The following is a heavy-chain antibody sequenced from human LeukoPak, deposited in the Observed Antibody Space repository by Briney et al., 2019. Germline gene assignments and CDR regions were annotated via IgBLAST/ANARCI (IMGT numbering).Heavy chain of an antibody. J-gene: IGHJ3*02. V-gene: IGHV3-21*01. CDR2: ISSSSSYI. CDR3: AREGGYSYGSHAFDI. Sequence: PGGSLRLSCAASGFTFSSYSMNWVRQAPGKGLEWVSSISSSSSYIYYADSVKGRLTISRDNAKNSLYLQMNSLRAEDTAVYYCAREGGYSYGSHAFDIWGQGTMVTVSS. D-gene: IGHD5-18*01. CDR1: GFTFSSYS.